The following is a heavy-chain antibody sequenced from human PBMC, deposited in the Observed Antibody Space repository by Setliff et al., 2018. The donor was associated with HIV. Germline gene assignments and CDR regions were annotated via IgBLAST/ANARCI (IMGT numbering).Heavy chain of an antibody. Sequence: SETLSLTCSVSGGSIISDTYYWGWIRQPPGKGPEWIASIFYTGSTFYTSSLKSRVRISTDKPKNQFSLELTSVTTEDTAVFYCARQTRSRYDVLTGYSVLWGQGILVTVSS. V-gene: IGHV4-39*01. CDR1: GGSIISDTYY. CDR3: ARQTRSRYDVLTGYSVL. D-gene: IGHD3-9*01. CDR2: IFYTGST. J-gene: IGHJ4*02.